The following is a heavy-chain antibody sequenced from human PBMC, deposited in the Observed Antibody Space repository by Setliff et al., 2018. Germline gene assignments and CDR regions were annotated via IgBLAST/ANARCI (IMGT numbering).Heavy chain of an antibody. CDR3: ARALITDILTAYYSPHDAFDI. J-gene: IGHJ3*02. D-gene: IGHD3-9*01. CDR1: GFAFSSYW. Sequence: GGSLRLSCAASGFAFSSYWMSWVRQAPGKGLEWVANIKQDGSEKYYVDSVKGRFTISRDNAKNSLYLQMNSLRAEDTAVYYCARALITDILTAYYSPHDAFDIWGQGTMVT. CDR2: IKQDGSEK. V-gene: IGHV3-7*01.